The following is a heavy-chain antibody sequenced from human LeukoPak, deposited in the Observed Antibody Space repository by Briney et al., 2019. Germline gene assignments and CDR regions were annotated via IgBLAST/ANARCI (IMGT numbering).Heavy chain of an antibody. CDR1: GGSISGGSYY. D-gene: IGHD2-8*01. CDR2: IYTSGST. CDR3: ARVNSPESGVDWFDP. J-gene: IGHJ5*02. Sequence: SETLSLTCTVSGGSISGGSYYWSWIRQPAGKGLEWIGRIYTSGSTNYNPSLKSRVTISVDTSKNQFSLKLSSVTAADTAVYYCARVNSPESGVDWFDPWGQGTLVTVSS. V-gene: IGHV4-61*02.